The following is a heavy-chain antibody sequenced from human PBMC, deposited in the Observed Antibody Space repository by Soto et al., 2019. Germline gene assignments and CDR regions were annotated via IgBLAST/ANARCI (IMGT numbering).Heavy chain of an antibody. J-gene: IGHJ6*02. D-gene: IGHD3-10*01. V-gene: IGHV4-39*01. Sequence: PSETLSLTCTVSGDSITSSSYYWGWIRQSPGKGLECIASIYYDGNTYYNPSLKSRVTISLDTSKNQFSLRLTSVTAADTAVYYCARVSGIYYYGMDVWGQGTTVTVSS. CDR2: IYYDGNT. CDR3: ARVSGIYYYGMDV. CDR1: GDSITSSSYY.